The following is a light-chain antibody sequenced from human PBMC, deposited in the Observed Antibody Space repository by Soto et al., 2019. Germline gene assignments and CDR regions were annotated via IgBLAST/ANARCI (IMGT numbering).Light chain of an antibody. CDR1: QTISSC. V-gene: IGKV1-5*03. CDR2: TAS. CDR3: QQLNSYPL. J-gene: IGKJ5*01. Sequence: DMEVTQSPSTLSGALGDRVTITCRASQTISSCLAWHQQKPGKAPKLLIYTASTLKSGVPSRFSGIGSGTEFPLTISSLQPEDFATYYCQQLNSYPLFGQGTRLEI.